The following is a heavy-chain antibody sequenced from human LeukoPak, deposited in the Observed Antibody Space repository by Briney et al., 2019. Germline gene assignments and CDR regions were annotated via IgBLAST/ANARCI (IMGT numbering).Heavy chain of an antibody. CDR1: GFTFSSYW. Sequence: GGSLRLSCAASGFTFSSYWMHWVRQAPGKGLVWVSRTNSDGSSTSYADSVKGRFTISRDNAKNTLYLQMNSLRAEDTSVYYCARASDFWSGYRPQFDPWGQGTLVTVSS. CDR3: ARASDFWSGYRPQFDP. J-gene: IGHJ5*02. D-gene: IGHD3-3*01. V-gene: IGHV3-74*01. CDR2: TNSDGSST.